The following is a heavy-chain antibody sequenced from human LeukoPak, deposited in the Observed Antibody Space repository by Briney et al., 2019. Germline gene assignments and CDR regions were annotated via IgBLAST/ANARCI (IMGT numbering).Heavy chain of an antibody. D-gene: IGHD2-21*01. J-gene: IGHJ4*02. V-gene: IGHV1-2*02. Sequence: ASVKVSCKASGYTFTGYYMHWVRQAPGQGLEWMGWINPNSGGTNYAQKFQGRVTMTRDTSISTAYMELSRLRSDDTAVYYCARRSTGGDCFDYWGQGTPVTVSS. CDR1: GYTFTGYY. CDR2: INPNSGGT. CDR3: ARRSTGGDCFDY.